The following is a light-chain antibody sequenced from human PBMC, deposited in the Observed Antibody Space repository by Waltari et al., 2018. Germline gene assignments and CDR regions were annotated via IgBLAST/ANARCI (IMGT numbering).Light chain of an antibody. V-gene: IGLV1-47*02. J-gene: IGLJ2*01. Sequence: SVLTQPPSASGAPGQRVTISCSGSSSNIGSHYVYWYLQLPGTAPKLLTYPDDQRAAGVPDRVSASKSGTSASLAISGLRSEDEADYYCAAWDDSPSGHVVFGGGTKLTVL. CDR1: SSNIGSHY. CDR2: PDD. CDR3: AAWDDSPSGHVV.